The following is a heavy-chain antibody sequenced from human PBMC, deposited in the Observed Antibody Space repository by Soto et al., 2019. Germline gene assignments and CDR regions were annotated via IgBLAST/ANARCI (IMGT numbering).Heavy chain of an antibody. D-gene: IGHD3-22*01. J-gene: IGHJ3*02. CDR3: AKAFNYYDSSGYYTDI. V-gene: IGHV3-30*18. CDR2: ISYDGSNK. Sequence: QVQLVESGGGVVQPGRSLRLSCAASGFTFSSYGMHWVRQAPGKGLEWVAVISYDGSNKYYADSVKGRFTISRDNSKNTLYLQMNSLRAVDTAVYYCAKAFNYYDSSGYYTDIWGQGTMVTVSS. CDR1: GFTFSSYG.